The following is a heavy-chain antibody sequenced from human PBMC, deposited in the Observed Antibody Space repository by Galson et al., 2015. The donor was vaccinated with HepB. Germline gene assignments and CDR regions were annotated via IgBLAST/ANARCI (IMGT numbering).Heavy chain of an antibody. D-gene: IGHD3-10*01. Sequence: SVKVSCKVSGGTFSSYSVGWVRQAPGQGLEWMGGVIPIFYTSHYAQRFQGRVTITADKSTRTVYMEVNDLRSEDTAMYYCATPHDHFTSGSYNHWGQGTLVTVSS. CDR3: ATPHDHFTSGSYNH. V-gene: IGHV1-69*06. CDR1: GGTFSSYS. CDR2: VIPIFYTS. J-gene: IGHJ5*02.